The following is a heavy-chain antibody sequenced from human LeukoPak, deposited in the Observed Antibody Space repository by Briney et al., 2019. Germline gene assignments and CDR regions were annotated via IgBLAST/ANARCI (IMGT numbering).Heavy chain of an antibody. CDR1: GYTFTGYY. D-gene: IGHD5-12*01. CDR3: ARGFDSGYDLFDY. CDR2: INPNSGGT. Sequence: ASVKVSCKASGYTFTGYYMHWVRQAPGQGLEWMGWINPNSGGTNYAQKFRGRVTMTRDTSISTAYMELSRLRSDDTAVYYCARGFDSGYDLFDYWGQGTLVTVSS. J-gene: IGHJ4*02. V-gene: IGHV1-2*02.